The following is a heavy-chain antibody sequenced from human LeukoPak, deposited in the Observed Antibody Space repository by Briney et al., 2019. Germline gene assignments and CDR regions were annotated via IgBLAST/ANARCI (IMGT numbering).Heavy chain of an antibody. D-gene: IGHD6-13*01. Sequence: GGSLRLSCAASGFTFSSYAMGWVRQAPGKGLEWVSAISGSGGSTYYADSVKGRFTISRDNAKNSLYLQMNSLRAEDTAVYYCARGDSSSWYEGFDYWGQGTLVTVSS. CDR1: GFTFSSYA. V-gene: IGHV3-23*01. J-gene: IGHJ4*02. CDR3: ARGDSSSWYEGFDY. CDR2: ISGSGGST.